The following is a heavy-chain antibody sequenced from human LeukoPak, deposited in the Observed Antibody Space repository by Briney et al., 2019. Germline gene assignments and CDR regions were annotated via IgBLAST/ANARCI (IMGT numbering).Heavy chain of an antibody. J-gene: IGHJ4*02. Sequence: PSETLSLTCTVSGGSISSSSYYWGWIRQPPGKGLEWIGRIYTSGSTNYNPSLKSRVTMSVDTSKNQFSLKLSSVTAADTAVYYCARGSSGYYSDYWGQGTLVTVSS. CDR3: ARGSSGYYSDY. V-gene: IGHV4-61*05. CDR1: GGSISSSSYY. D-gene: IGHD3-22*01. CDR2: IYTSGST.